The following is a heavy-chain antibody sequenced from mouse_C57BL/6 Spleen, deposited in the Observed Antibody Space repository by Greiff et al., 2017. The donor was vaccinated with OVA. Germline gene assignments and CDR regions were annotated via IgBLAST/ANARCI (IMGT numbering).Heavy chain of an antibody. Sequence: EVMLVESGGGLVKPGGSLKLSCAASGFTFSSYAMSWVRQTPEKRLEWVATISDGGSYTYYPDNVKGRFTISRDNAKNNLYLQMSHLKSEDTAMYYCAREEGVGYAMDYWGQGTSVTVSS. CDR3: AREEGVGYAMDY. CDR2: ISDGGSYT. CDR1: GFTFSSYA. D-gene: IGHD1-3*01. V-gene: IGHV5-4*01. J-gene: IGHJ4*01.